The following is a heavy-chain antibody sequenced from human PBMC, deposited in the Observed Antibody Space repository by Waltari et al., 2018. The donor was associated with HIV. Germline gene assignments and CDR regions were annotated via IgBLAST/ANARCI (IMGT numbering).Heavy chain of an antibody. CDR1: GGSFSGYY. CDR2: INHSGST. CDR3: ARPNYYDSSGYFNY. J-gene: IGHJ4*02. V-gene: IGHV4-34*01. D-gene: IGHD3-22*01. Sequence: QVQLQQWGAGLLKPSETLSLTCAVYGGSFSGYYGSWIRQPPGKGLEWIGEINHSGSTNYNPSLKSRVTISVDTSKNQFSLKLSSVTAADTAVYYCARPNYYDSSGYFNYWGQGTLVTVSS.